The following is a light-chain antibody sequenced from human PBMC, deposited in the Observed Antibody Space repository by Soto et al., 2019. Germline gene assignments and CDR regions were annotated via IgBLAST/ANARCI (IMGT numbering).Light chain of an antibody. Sequence: DIQMTQSPTSLSAFVGDRVTITCRASQSISSSLNWYQQKPGKAPKLLIYAAFSLQSGVPSRFSGSRSGTEFTLTITSLQPEDFAVYYCQQYNDWPLTFGGGTKVDIK. J-gene: IGKJ4*01. CDR3: QQYNDWPLT. CDR1: QSISSS. V-gene: IGKV1-39*01. CDR2: AAF.